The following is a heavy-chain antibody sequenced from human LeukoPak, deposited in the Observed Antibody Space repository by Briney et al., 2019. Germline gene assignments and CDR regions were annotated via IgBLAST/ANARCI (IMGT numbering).Heavy chain of an antibody. D-gene: IGHD3-10*01. V-gene: IGHV4-61*08. CDR2: IYDSVST. Sequence: SETLSLTCTVSRDSVASGGYYWDWIRPPPGKGLEWIWYIYDSVSTNYHLSLKSRVTISLATSENQFSLTLTSVPAADTAVYYGARGGRGRNWFDPWGQGALVTVSS. J-gene: IGHJ5*02. CDR3: ARGGRGRNWFDP. CDR1: RDSVASGGYY.